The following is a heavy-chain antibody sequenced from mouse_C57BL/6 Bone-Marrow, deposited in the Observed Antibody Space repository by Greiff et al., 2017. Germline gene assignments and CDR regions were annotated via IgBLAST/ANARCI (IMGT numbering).Heavy chain of an antibody. CDR1: GYTFTDYY. CDR3: ARGEYYGRFDY. J-gene: IGHJ2*01. V-gene: IGHV1-26*01. Sequence: EVQLQQSGPELVKPGASVKISCKASGYTFTDYYMNWVKQSHGKSLEWIGDINPNNGGTSYNQKFKGKATLTVDKSSSTAYMELRSLTSEDSAVYYCARGEYYGRFDYWGQGTTRTVSS. CDR2: INPNNGGT. D-gene: IGHD1-1*01.